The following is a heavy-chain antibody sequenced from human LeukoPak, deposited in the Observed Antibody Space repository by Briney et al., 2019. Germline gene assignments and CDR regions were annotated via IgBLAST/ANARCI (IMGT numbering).Heavy chain of an antibody. D-gene: IGHD6-19*01. CDR3: ARVGYSSGWYDGDYFDY. Sequence: SETLSLTCTVSGGSISSYYWSWIRQPAGKGLEWIGRIYTSGSTNYNPSRKSRVTMSVDTSKNQFSLKLSSVTAADTAVYYCARVGYSSGWYDGDYFDYWGQGTLVTVSS. J-gene: IGHJ4*02. V-gene: IGHV4-4*07. CDR2: IYTSGST. CDR1: GGSISSYY.